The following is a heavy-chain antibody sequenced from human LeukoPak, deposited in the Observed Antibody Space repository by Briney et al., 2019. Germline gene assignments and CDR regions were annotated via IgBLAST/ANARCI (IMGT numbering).Heavy chain of an antibody. D-gene: IGHD1-26*01. J-gene: IGHJ3*02. CDR2: IYYSGST. V-gene: IGHV4-59*01. CDR1: GGTISNYY. Sequence: KPSETLSLTCTVSGGTISNYYWSWIRQPPGKGLEWIAYIYYSGSTNSNPSLKSRVTISVDASTNQFSLNLMSVTPADTAVYYCARDRRRDLLHAFDIWGQGTMVTVSS. CDR3: ARDRRRDLLHAFDI.